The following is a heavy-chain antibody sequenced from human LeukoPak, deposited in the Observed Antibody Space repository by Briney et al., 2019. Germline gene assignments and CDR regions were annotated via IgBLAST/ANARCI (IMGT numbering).Heavy chain of an antibody. CDR1: GVSISSYY. Sequence: KPSETLSLTCTVSGVSISSYYWSWIRQPPGKGLEWIGYIYYSGNTDSNPSLKSRVTISVDTSKNQFSLKLSSATAADTAVYYCARTYCSGGSCHFDYWGQGTLVTVSS. CDR3: ARTYCSGGSCHFDY. V-gene: IGHV4-59*08. D-gene: IGHD2-15*01. CDR2: IYYSGNT. J-gene: IGHJ4*02.